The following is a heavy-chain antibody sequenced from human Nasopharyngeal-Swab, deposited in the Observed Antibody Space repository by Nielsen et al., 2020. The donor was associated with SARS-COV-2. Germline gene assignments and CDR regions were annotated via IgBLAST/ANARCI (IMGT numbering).Heavy chain of an antibody. CDR1: GFTFSSYW. J-gene: IGHJ3*02. D-gene: IGHD3-22*01. V-gene: IGHV3-7*01. CDR3: ARGAYYDSRGAFDI. CDR2: IKEDGSDK. Sequence: GGSLRLSCAASGFTFSSYWMSWVRQAPGKGLEWVANIKEDGSDKYHVDSVKGRFTISRDNAKNSLYLQMNSLRAEDTAVYYCARGAYYDSRGAFDIWGQGTMVTVSS.